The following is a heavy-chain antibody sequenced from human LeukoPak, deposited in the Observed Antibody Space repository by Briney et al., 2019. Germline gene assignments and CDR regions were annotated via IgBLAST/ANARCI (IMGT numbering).Heavy chain of an antibody. CDR3: ARGFPHYYDSSGYYYGGANWFDP. CDR1: GGSFSGYY. Sequence: SETLSLTCAVYGGSFSGYYWSWIRQPPGKGLEWIGEINHSGSPNYNPSLKSRVTISVDTSKNQFSLKLSSVTAADTAVYYCARGFPHYYDSSGYYYGGANWFDPWGQGTLVTVSS. D-gene: IGHD3-22*01. V-gene: IGHV4-34*01. CDR2: INHSGSP. J-gene: IGHJ5*02.